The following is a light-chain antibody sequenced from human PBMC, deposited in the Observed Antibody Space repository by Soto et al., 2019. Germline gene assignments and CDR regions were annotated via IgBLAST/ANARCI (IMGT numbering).Light chain of an antibody. J-gene: IGKJ5*01. CDR3: MQTLQPPGS. Sequence: EILMRKSPLSLPLTPGEPPSISCRSSQSLLHSNGYNYLDWYLQKPGQSPQRLIYLGSNRASGVPDRFSGSGSGTDFTLKISSVEAEDVGIYYCMQTLQPPGSFGQGTRLEIK. CDR1: QSLLHSNGYNY. CDR2: LGS. V-gene: IGKV2-28*01.